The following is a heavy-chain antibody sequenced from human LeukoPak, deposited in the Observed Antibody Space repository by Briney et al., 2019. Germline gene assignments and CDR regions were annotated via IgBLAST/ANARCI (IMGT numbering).Heavy chain of an antibody. V-gene: IGHV3-21*01. CDR2: ISSSSSYI. CDR3: ARTPTGTYFRGAFDI. J-gene: IGHJ3*02. D-gene: IGHD1-26*01. CDR1: GFTFSSYS. Sequence: GGSLRLSCAASGFTFSSYSMNWVRQAPGKGLEWVSSISSSSSYIYYADSVKGRFTISRDNSKNSLYLQMNSLRVEDTAVYYCARTPTGTYFRGAFDIWGQGTMVTVSS.